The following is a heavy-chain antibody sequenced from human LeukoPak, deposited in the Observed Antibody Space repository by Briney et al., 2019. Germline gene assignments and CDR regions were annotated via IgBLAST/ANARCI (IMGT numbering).Heavy chain of an antibody. CDR3: AKDLGYSSSSSYIDY. J-gene: IGHJ4*02. V-gene: IGHV3-21*04. D-gene: IGHD6-13*01. Sequence: PGGSLRLSCAASGFTFSRYSMTWVRQAPGKGLEWVSSISSSSTYKYYADSVKGRFTISRDDAKNSLYLQMNSLRTEDTALYYCAKDLGYSSSSSYIDYWGQGTLVTVSS. CDR1: GFTFSRYS. CDR2: ISSSSTYK.